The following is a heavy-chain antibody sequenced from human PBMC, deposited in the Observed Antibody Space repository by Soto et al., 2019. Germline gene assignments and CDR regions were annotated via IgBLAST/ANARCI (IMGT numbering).Heavy chain of an antibody. CDR3: AKDANGDYGHY. Sequence: QVQLVESGGGVVQPGRSLRLSCAASGFTFSSYGMHWVRQAPGKGLEWVAVISYDGSNKYYADSVKDRFTISRDNSKNTLYLQMNSLRAEDTAVYYCAKDANGDYGHYWGQGTLVTVSS. CDR1: GFTFSSYG. D-gene: IGHD4-17*01. V-gene: IGHV3-30*18. J-gene: IGHJ4*02. CDR2: ISYDGSNK.